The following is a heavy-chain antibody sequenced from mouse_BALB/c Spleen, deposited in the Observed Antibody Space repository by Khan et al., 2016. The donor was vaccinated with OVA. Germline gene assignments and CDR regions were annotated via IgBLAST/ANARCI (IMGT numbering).Heavy chain of an antibody. CDR3: TRNYDYDEGLAY. J-gene: IGHJ3*01. CDR1: GFSLTSYG. V-gene: IGHV2-2*02. CDR2: IWSGGST. Sequence: QVQLKESGPGLVQPSQSLSITCTVSGFSLTSYGVHWVRQSPGKGLEWLGVIWSGGSTDYNAAFISRLSISKDNSKSQVFFKMNSLQANDTAIYYCTRNYDYDEGLAYWGQGTLVTVSA. D-gene: IGHD2-4*01.